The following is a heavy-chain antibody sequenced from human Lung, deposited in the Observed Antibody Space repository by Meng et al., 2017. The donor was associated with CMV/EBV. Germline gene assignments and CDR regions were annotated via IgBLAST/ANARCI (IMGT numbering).Heavy chain of an antibody. V-gene: IGHV3-9*01. CDR1: GFTFDEFA. D-gene: IGHD4-17*01. CDR3: VKDSAYNTNYGWLDP. Sequence: XLRLSCIVSGFTFDEFAMHWVRQAPGKGLEWVSGIGWNSGSIDYADSVKGRFTISRDNAKNSLYLQMNSLRTEDTALYYCVKDSAYNTNYGWLDPWGQGTLVTVSS. J-gene: IGHJ5*02. CDR2: IGWNSGSI.